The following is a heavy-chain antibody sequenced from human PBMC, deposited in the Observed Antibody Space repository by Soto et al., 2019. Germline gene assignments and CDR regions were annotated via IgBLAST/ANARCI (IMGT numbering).Heavy chain of an antibody. J-gene: IGHJ6*02. CDR3: ARGGRYSGSYYYYYYGMDV. Sequence: PSETLSLTCAVYGGSFSGYYWSWIRQPPGKGLEWIGEINHSGSTNYNPSLKSRVTISVDTSKNQFSLKLSSVTAADTAVYYCARGGRYSGSYYYYYYGMDVWGQGTTVTVSS. D-gene: IGHD1-26*01. CDR1: GGSFSGYY. V-gene: IGHV4-34*01. CDR2: INHSGST.